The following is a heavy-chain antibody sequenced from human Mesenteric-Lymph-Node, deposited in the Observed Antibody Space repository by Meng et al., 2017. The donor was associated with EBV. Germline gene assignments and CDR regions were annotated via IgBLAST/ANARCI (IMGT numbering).Heavy chain of an antibody. CDR1: GGSISSSSYS. D-gene: IGHD3-10*01. J-gene: IGHJ5*02. CDR3: ATGGVSIITEWFDP. CDR2: IYYSGST. Sequence: QLQLQESGPGLVKPSETLSLTCTVSGGSISSSSYSWGWIRQSPGKGLEWIGTIYYSGSTYYNPSLNSRVTISVDTSKSQFSLKLSSVTAADTAVYYCATGGVSIITEWFDPWGQGPLGTVAS. V-gene: IGHV4-39*01.